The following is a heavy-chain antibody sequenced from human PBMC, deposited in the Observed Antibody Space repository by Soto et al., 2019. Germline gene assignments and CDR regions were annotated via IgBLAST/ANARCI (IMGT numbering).Heavy chain of an antibody. J-gene: IGHJ3*02. CDR3: AIDRPDAFDI. V-gene: IGHV1-69*08. Sequence: QVQLVQSGAEVKKPGSSVKVSCKASGGTFSSYTISWVRQAPGRGLEWMGRIIPILGIANYAHKFKGRVTINADKSTSTAYMELSSLRSEDTAVYYCAIDRPDAFDIWGQVTMVTVSS. CDR2: IIPILGIA. CDR1: GGTFSSYT.